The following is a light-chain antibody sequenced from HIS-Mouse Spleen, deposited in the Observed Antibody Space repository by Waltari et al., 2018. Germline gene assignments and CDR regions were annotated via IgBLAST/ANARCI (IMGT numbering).Light chain of an antibody. CDR3: YSTDSSGNHRV. J-gene: IGLJ2*01. V-gene: IGLV3-10*01. CDR2: EDS. CDR1: ALPKKY. Sequence: SYELTQPPSVSVSPGQTARITCPGAALPKKYAYWYQQKSGQAPVLDIYEDSKRPSGIPEIFSGSISGTMATLTISGAQVEDEADYYWYSTDSSGNHRVFGGGTKLTVL.